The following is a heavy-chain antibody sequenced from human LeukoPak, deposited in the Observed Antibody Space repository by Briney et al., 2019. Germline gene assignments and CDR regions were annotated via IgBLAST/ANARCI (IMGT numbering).Heavy chain of an antibody. Sequence: SETLSLTCAVYGGSFSGYYWSWIRQPPGKGLEWIGEINHSGSTNYNPSLKSRVTISVDTSKNQFSLKLSSVTAADTAVYYCARGAGYCSGGSYSTGDYWGQGTLVTVSS. CDR3: ARGAGYCSGGSYSTGDY. J-gene: IGHJ4*02. CDR2: INHSGST. D-gene: IGHD2-15*01. CDR1: GGSFSGYY. V-gene: IGHV4-34*01.